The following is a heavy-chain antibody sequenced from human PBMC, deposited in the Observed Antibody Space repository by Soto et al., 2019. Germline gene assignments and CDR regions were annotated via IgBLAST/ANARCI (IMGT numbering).Heavy chain of an antibody. J-gene: IGHJ6*02. D-gene: IGHD5-12*01. CDR3: ASGSSGYDYGSYYYYGMDV. V-gene: IGHV4-61*01. CDR2: IYYSGST. CDR1: GGSVSSGSYY. Sequence: SETLSLTCTVSGGSVSSGSYYWSWIRQPPGKGLEWIGYIYYSGSTNYNPSLKSRVTISVDTSKNQFSLKLSSVTAADTAVYYCASGSSGYDYGSYYYYGMDVWGQGTTVTVS.